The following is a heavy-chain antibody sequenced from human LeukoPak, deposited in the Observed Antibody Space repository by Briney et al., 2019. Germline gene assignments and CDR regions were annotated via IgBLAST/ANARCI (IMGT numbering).Heavy chain of an antibody. V-gene: IGHV1-2*02. Sequence: ASVKVSCKASGYSFTDYYIHWMRQAPGQGLEWMGWINPNSGGTNSAQKFQARVTMTRDTSITTAYMELSRLTSDDTAVYYCARGYCSSTSCNDAFDIWGQGTMVTVSS. CDR3: ARGYCSSTSCNDAFDI. CDR2: INPNSGGT. D-gene: IGHD2-2*01. J-gene: IGHJ3*02. CDR1: GYSFTDYY.